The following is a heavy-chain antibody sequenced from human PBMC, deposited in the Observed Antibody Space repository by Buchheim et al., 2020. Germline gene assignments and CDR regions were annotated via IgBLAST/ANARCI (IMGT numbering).Heavy chain of an antibody. V-gene: IGHV3-30*04. CDR2: ISYDGSNK. Sequence: QVQLVESGGGVVQPGRSLRLSCAASGFTFSSYAMHWVRQAPGKGLEWVAVISYDGSNKYYADSVKGRSTISRDNSKNTLNLQMNSLRAEDTAVYYCARGSSTSEYFDYWGQGTL. D-gene: IGHD2-2*01. CDR1: GFTFSSYA. J-gene: IGHJ4*02. CDR3: ARGSSTSEYFDY.